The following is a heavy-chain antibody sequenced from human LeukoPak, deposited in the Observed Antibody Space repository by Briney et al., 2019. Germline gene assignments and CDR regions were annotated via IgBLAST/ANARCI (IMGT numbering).Heavy chain of an antibody. D-gene: IGHD1-26*01. CDR3: AKVASGSYYNWPFDY. V-gene: IGHV3-11*01. CDR1: GFTFSDYY. Sequence: PGGSLRLSCAASGFTFSDYYMSWIRQAPGKGLEWVSYITNSGSTIYYADSVKGRFTVSRDNSKNTLYLQMNSLRAEDTAVYYCAKVASGSYYNWPFDYWGQGTLVTVSS. J-gene: IGHJ4*02. CDR2: ITNSGSTI.